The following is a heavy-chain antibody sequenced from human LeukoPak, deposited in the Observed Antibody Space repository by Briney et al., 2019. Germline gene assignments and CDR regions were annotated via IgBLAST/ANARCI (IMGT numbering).Heavy chain of an antibody. CDR2: ISWNSGSI. J-gene: IGHJ4*02. CDR1: GFTFSSYW. Sequence: GGSLRLSCAASGFTFSSYWMHWVRQAPGKGLEWVSGISWNSGSIGYADSVKGRFTISRDNAKNSLYLQMNSLRAEDTALYYCAKADSSGYYGYWGQGTLVTVSS. D-gene: IGHD3-22*01. CDR3: AKADSSGYYGY. V-gene: IGHV3-9*01.